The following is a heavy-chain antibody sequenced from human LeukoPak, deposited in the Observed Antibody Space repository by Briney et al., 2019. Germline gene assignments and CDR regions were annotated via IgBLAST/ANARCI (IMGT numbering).Heavy chain of an antibody. CDR1: AGSISSYY. CDR2: IFYLGGT. J-gene: IGHJ4*02. V-gene: IGHV4-59*01. D-gene: IGHD6-25*01. CDR3: ARGERPGPDY. Sequence: SETLSLTCTVSAGSISSYYWSWIRQPPGKGLEWIGYIFYLGGTNYNPSLKSRVSISVDTSKNQFSLKLSSVTAADTAVYYCARGERPGPDYWGQGTLVTVSS.